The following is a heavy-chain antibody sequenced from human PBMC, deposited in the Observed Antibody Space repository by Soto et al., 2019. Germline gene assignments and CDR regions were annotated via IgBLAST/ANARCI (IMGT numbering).Heavy chain of an antibody. CDR1: GFHFSSYW. CDR3: ASLSSTMIAIGRWFDP. V-gene: IGHV3-74*01. D-gene: IGHD3-22*01. J-gene: IGHJ5*02. CDR2: INSDGSST. Sequence: PGGSLRLSCAASGFHFSSYWMHWVRQAPGKGLVWVSRINSDGSSTSYADSVKGRFTISRDNAKNTLYLQMNSLRAEDTAVYYCASLSSTMIAIGRWFDPWGQGTLVTVSS.